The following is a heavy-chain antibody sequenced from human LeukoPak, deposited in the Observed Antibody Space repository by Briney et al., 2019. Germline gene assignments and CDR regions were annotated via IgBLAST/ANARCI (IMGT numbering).Heavy chain of an antibody. Sequence: SETLSLTCAVYGGSFSGYYWSWIRQTPGKGLEWIGYIYYNGDTHYNPSLNSRLSMSVDTPKKQFSLNLRSVIAADTAVYYCVRGPYGSSISNWFDPWGQGLLVTVSS. CDR1: GGSFSGYY. V-gene: IGHV4-34*11. CDR3: VRGPYGSSISNWFDP. J-gene: IGHJ5*02. CDR2: IYYNGDT. D-gene: IGHD3-10*01.